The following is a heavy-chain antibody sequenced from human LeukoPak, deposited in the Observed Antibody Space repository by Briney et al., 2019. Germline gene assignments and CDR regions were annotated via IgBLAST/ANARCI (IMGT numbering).Heavy chain of an antibody. D-gene: IGHD4-17*01. J-gene: IGHJ4*02. Sequence: GEPLKISCKASGSSSASYWIAWGRQMPGKVLEWMGIIYPGASDIIYSPSFQGQVTISADKSISTAYLQWSSLKVSDTAMYYCASDDYGDYVLWGQGTLVTVSS. V-gene: IGHV5-51*01. CDR2: IYPGASDI. CDR3: ASDDYGDYVL. CDR1: GSSSASYW.